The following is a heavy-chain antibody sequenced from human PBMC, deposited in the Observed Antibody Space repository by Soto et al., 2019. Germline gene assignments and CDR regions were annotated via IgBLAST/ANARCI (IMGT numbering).Heavy chain of an antibody. CDR2: IWYDGSNK. Sequence: QVQLVESGGGVVQPGRSLRLSCAASGFTFSSYGMHWVRQAPGKGLEWVAVIWYDGSNKYYADSVKGRFTISRDNSKNTLYLQMNSLRAEDTAVYYCARESQGEGYSYYYYGMDVWGQGTTVTVSS. V-gene: IGHV3-33*01. CDR1: GFTFSSYG. D-gene: IGHD3-10*01. CDR3: ARESQGEGYSYYYYGMDV. J-gene: IGHJ6*02.